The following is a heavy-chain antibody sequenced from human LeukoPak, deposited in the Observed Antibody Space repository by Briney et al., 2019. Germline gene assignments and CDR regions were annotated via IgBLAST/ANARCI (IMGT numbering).Heavy chain of an antibody. Sequence: GGSLRLSCATSGXTFSSYAMHRVRQAPGKGLEYVSAISSNGGSRYYADSVKGRFTISRDNSKNTLYLQMSSLRAEDTAVYYCVVQGWVFRAPTQYYFDYWGQGTLVTVSS. D-gene: IGHD1-1*01. CDR3: VVQGWVFRAPTQYYFDY. CDR2: ISSNGGSR. J-gene: IGHJ4*02. V-gene: IGHV3-64D*06. CDR1: GXTFSSYA.